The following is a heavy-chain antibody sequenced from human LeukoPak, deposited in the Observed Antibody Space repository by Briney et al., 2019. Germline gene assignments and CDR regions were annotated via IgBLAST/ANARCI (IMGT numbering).Heavy chain of an antibody. CDR2: INHSGST. CDR3: ARGRATVTYYYYGMDV. Sequence: PSETLSLTCAVYGGSFSGYYWSWIRQPPGKGLEWIGEINHSGSTNYNPSLKSRVTISVDTSKNQFSLKLSSVPAADTAVYYCARGRATVTYYYYGMDVWGQGTTVTVSS. CDR1: GGSFSGYY. V-gene: IGHV4-34*01. D-gene: IGHD4-17*01. J-gene: IGHJ6*02.